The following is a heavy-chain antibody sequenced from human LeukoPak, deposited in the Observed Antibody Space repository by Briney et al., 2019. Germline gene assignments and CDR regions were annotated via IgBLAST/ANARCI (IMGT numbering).Heavy chain of an antibody. D-gene: IGHD4-17*01. CDR1: GLTVSSKY. J-gene: IGHJ4*02. Sequence: GGSLRLSCAASGLTVSSKYMGWVRQAPGKGLEWVSVMYNNGNTHYADSVKGRFTISRDNVKNMLYLQMNSLRPEDTAVYYCARVGGDRVAYWGQGTLVTVSS. V-gene: IGHV3-53*01. CDR3: ARVGGDRVAY. CDR2: MYNNGNT.